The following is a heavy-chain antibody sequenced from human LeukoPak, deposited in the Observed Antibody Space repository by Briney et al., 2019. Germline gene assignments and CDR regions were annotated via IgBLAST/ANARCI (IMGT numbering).Heavy chain of an antibody. V-gene: IGHV1-69*04. Sequence: ASVKVSCKASGGTFSSYAISWVRQAPGQGLEWMGRIIPILGIANYAQKFQGRVTITADKSTSTAYMELSSLRSEDTAVYYCARIYAREDYFDYWGQGTLVTVSS. CDR1: GGTFSSYA. D-gene: IGHD2/OR15-2a*01. CDR2: IIPILGIA. CDR3: ARIYAREDYFDY. J-gene: IGHJ4*02.